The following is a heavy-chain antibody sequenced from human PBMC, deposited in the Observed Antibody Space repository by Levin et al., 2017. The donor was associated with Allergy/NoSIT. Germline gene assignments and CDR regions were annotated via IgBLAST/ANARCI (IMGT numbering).Heavy chain of an antibody. Sequence: GESLKISCKASGFSFSSYDMVWVRQATGKGLEWLSSIGASGDTSYLYSVKGRFTVSRENANTSLFLQMNSLGAGDTAVYYCARVVRESRAFDFWGHGTVVTVSS. CDR1: GFSFSSYD. D-gene: IGHD3-10*02. CDR2: IGASGDT. J-gene: IGHJ3*01. V-gene: IGHV3-13*01. CDR3: ARVVRESRAFDF.